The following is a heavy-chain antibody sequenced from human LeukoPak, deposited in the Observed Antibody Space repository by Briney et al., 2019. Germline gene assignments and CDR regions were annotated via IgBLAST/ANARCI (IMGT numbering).Heavy chain of an antibody. J-gene: IGHJ4*02. CDR3: AKDMRAIARRYFGF. CDR2: ISDGSDNT. CDR1: GFTFSSYP. D-gene: IGHD6-13*01. Sequence: TGGSLRLSCAASGFTFSSYPMSWVRQAPGKGLEWVSGISDGSDNTYYADSVTGRFTITRDNANDTLYLQMNSLSAEDTAFYYCAKDMRAIARRYFGFWGQGTLVTVSS. V-gene: IGHV3-23*01.